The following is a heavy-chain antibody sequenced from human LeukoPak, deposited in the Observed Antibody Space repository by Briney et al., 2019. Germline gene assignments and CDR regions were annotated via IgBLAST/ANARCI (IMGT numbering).Heavy chain of an antibody. Sequence: PGGSLRLSCAASGFTFSSYGMHWVRQAPGKGLEWVAVISYDGSNKYYADSVKGRFTISRDNSKNTLYLQMNSLRAEDTAVYYCARDYYDTSGYYYGAYWGQGTLVTVSS. J-gene: IGHJ4*02. CDR2: ISYDGSNK. CDR3: ARDYYDTSGYYYGAY. D-gene: IGHD3-22*01. V-gene: IGHV3-30*03. CDR1: GFTFSSYG.